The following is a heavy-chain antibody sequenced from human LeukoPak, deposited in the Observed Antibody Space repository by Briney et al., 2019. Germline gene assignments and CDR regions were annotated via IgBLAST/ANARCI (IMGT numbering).Heavy chain of an antibody. CDR2: IYYSGST. V-gene: IGHV4-59*01. CDR3: ARSQGSGSYYTGY. Sequence: PSETLSLTCTVSGGSISSYYWSWIRQPPGKGLEWIGYIYYSGSTNHNPSLKSRVTISVDTSKNQFSLKLSSVTAADTAVYYCARSQGSGSYYTGYWGQGTLVTVSS. D-gene: IGHD3-10*01. J-gene: IGHJ4*02. CDR1: GGSISSYY.